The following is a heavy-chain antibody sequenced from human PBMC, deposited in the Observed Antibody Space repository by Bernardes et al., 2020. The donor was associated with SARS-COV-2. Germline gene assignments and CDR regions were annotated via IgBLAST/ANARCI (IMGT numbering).Heavy chain of an antibody. V-gene: IGHV3-30*18. J-gene: IGHJ6*02. CDR1: GFTFNNFG. D-gene: IGHD2-2*01. Sequence: GSLRLSCEASGFTFNNFGMHWVRQAPGKGLEWVAVISYEGSIQHYADSVKGRFTISRDSSKNTVCLQMNTLRPEDTAVYYCAKLRSVLWIHPYYNAMDAWGQGTTVTVSS. CDR2: ISYEGSIQ. CDR3: AKLRSVLWIHPYYNAMDA.